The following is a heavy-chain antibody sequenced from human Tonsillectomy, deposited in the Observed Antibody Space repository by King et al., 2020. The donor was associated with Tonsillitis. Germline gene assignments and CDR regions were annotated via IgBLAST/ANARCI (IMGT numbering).Heavy chain of an antibody. D-gene: IGHD1-26*01. CDR2: IYSGGST. CDR3: ARGFGGSLDY. CDR1: GFIVTSNY. V-gene: IGHV3-66*01. Sequence: VQLVESGGGLVQPGGSLRLSCAASGFIVTSNYMSWVRQAPGKGLEWVSIIYSGGSTFYADSVQGRFTISRDNSKNTLYLQMNSLRAEDTAVYYCARGFGGSLDYWGQGTLVTVSS. J-gene: IGHJ4*02.